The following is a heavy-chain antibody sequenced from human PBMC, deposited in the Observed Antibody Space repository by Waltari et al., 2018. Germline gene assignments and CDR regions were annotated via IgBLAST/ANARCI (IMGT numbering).Heavy chain of an antibody. D-gene: IGHD5-18*01. CDR2: TYYRSKGYN. Sequence: QVQLQQSGPGLVKPSQTLSLTCAISGDSVSSNSAAWNWIRQSPQRGLEGLGRTYYRSKGYNDYAVSVKSRITINPDTSKNQFSLQLNSVTPEDTAVYYCARDGGGYSYGLVYAFDIWGQGTMVTVSS. CDR3: ARDGGGYSYGLVYAFDI. J-gene: IGHJ3*02. CDR1: GDSVSSNSAA. V-gene: IGHV6-1*01.